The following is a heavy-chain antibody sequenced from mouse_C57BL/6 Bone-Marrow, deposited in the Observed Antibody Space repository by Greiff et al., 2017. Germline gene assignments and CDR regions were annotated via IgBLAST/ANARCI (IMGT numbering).Heavy chain of an antibody. V-gene: IGHV5-6*02. CDR2: ISSGGSYT. Sequence: DVMLVESGGDLVKPGGSLKLSCAASGFTFSSYGMSWVRQTPDKRLEWVATISSGGSYTYYPDSVKGRFTISRDNAKNTLYLQMSSLKSEDTAMYYCARSDVTTVVPNWYFDVWGTGTTVTVSS. J-gene: IGHJ1*03. CDR1: GFTFSSYG. D-gene: IGHD1-1*01. CDR3: ARSDVTTVVPNWYFDV.